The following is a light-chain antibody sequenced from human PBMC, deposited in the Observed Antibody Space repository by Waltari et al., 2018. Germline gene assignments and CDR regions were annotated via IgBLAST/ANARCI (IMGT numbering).Light chain of an antibody. Sequence: QSALTQPASVSGSPGQSITISCSGTSRDVGGYNYVSWYQQHPGKVPKLMIYDVSNRPSGVSKRFSGSKSGNTASLTISGLQAEDEADYYCSSYRSSSTPYVFGTGTKVTVL. CDR1: SRDVGGYNY. CDR2: DVS. CDR3: SSYRSSSTPYV. J-gene: IGLJ1*01. V-gene: IGLV2-14*03.